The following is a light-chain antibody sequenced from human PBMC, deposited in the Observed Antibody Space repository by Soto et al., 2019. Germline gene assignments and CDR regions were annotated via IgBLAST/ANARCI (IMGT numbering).Light chain of an antibody. CDR3: ATWDDSLTGL. CDR1: SSNIGRNY. CDR2: RNN. J-gene: IGLJ2*01. Sequence: QSVLTQPPSASVTPGQRVTISWSGSSSNIGRNYVFWYQQLPGTAPKLLIYRNNQRPSGVPERFSGSKSGTSASLAISGLRSEDEADYYCATWDDSLTGLFGGGTKLTVL. V-gene: IGLV1-47*01.